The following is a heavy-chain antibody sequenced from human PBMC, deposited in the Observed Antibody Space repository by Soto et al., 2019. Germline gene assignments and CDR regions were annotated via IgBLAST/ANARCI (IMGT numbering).Heavy chain of an antibody. J-gene: IGHJ5*02. V-gene: IGHV1-18*01. CDR3: ARVKTSGYHNWFDP. Sequence: ASVKVSCKASGYTFTSYGISWVRQAPGQGLEWMGWISAYNGNTNYAQKLQGRVTMTTDTSTSTAYMEPRSLRSDDTAVYYCARVKTSGYHNWFDPWGQGTLVTVSS. D-gene: IGHD3-22*01. CDR1: GYTFTSYG. CDR2: ISAYNGNT.